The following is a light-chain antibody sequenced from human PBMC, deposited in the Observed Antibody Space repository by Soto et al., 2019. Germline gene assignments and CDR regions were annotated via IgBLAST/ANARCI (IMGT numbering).Light chain of an antibody. CDR3: KQRYSTPQT. CDR1: QSISSY. J-gene: IGKJ2*01. Sequence: DIPMTQSPSSLSASVGDRVTITCRASQSISSYLNWYQQKPGKAPKLLIYAASSLQSRVPSRFSGSGSGTDFTLTISSLQPEDFATYYCKQRYSTPQTFGQGTKLEIK. CDR2: AAS. V-gene: IGKV1-39*01.